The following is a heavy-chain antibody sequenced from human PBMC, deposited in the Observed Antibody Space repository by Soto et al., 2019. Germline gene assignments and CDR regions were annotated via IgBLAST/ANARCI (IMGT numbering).Heavy chain of an antibody. CDR1: GGSISRYY. V-gene: IGHV4-59*01. Sequence: SETLSLTCTVSGGSISRYYWSWIRQPPGKGLEWIGYMYNTGSTIYNPSLKSRVTISVDTSKNQFSLKLNSVTTADSAVYYCARDLWGYCGADCYPLDVWGQGTTVTVS. J-gene: IGHJ6*02. CDR2: MYNTGST. CDR3: ARDLWGYCGADCYPLDV. D-gene: IGHD2-21*02.